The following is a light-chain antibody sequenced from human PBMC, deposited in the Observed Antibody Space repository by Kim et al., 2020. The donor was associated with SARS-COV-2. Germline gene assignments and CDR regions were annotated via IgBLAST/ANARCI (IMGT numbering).Light chain of an antibody. CDR1: QGVSNA. CDR2: AAS. V-gene: IGKV1-17*03. J-gene: IGKJ1*01. Sequence: ASVGDRVTITCRASQGVSNAFAWFQQKPGKVPKRLISAASSVQSGVPSRFSGSGSGTEFTLTISSLQPEEFATYYCLQHKTFPWTFGQGTKVDIK. CDR3: LQHKTFPWT.